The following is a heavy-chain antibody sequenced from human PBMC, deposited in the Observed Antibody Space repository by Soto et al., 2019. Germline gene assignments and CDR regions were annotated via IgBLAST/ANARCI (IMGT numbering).Heavy chain of an antibody. D-gene: IGHD6-19*01. CDR2: ISGSGGSP. Sequence: GGSLRLSCAASGFTFSNYAMNWVRQAPGKGLEWVSTISGSGGSPYYADSVKGRFTISRDNSKNTLYLQMNSLRAGDAAIYYCAKEGTSGLYYFDYWGQGTLVTVAS. V-gene: IGHV3-23*01. CDR1: GFTFSNYA. CDR3: AKEGTSGLYYFDY. J-gene: IGHJ4*02.